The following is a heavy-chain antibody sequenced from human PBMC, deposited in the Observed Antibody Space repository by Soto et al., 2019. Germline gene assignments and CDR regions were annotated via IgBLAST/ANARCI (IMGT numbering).Heavy chain of an antibody. J-gene: IGHJ6*04. CDR3: AIEDRDGSSYFLDV. D-gene: IGHD1-26*01. V-gene: IGHV3-30*03. Sequence: QVQLVESGGGVVQPGRSLRLSCGASKFAFRTYSMHWVRQAPGKGLEWVAVITYDGKQEHYADSVKGRFTISRDNSAKTLYLQMCSLTPEATAVSYCAIEDRDGSSYFLDVWGKGTTVTVSS. CDR1: KFAFRTYS. CDR2: ITYDGKQE.